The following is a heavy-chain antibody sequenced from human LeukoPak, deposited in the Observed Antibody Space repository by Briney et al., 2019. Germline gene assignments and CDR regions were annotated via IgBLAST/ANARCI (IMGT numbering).Heavy chain of an antibody. Sequence: GESLKISCKGSGYSFTSYWIGWVRQMPGKGLEWMGIIYPGDSDTRYSPSFQGQVTSSADKSISTAYLQWSSLKASDTAMYYCARQGDYGDQGYYYYGMDVWGQGTTVTVSS. D-gene: IGHD4-17*01. V-gene: IGHV5-51*01. CDR2: IYPGDSDT. CDR1: GYSFTSYW. J-gene: IGHJ6*02. CDR3: ARQGDYGDQGYYYYGMDV.